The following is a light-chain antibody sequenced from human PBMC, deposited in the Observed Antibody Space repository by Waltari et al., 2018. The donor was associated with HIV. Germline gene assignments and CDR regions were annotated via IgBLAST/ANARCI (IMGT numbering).Light chain of an antibody. CDR2: DVP. CDR1: SGDIRDFNS. CDR3: LAYTPRGTYV. V-gene: IGLV2-14*03. J-gene: IGLJ1*01. Sequence: QSALTQPASVSGSPGQSIAISCTSTSGDIRDFNSFSWYLHVPGQAPRLIIYDVPQRPSGISHRFSGFESVAAASLMIFGLQSEDEGDYYCLAYTPRGTYVFGSGT.